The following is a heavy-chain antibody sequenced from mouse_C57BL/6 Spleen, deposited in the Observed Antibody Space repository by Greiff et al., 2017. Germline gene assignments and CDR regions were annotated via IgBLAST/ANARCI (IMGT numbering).Heavy chain of an antibody. D-gene: IGHD2-3*01. CDR2: INYDGSST. Sequence: EVKLMESEGGLVQPGSSMKLSCTASGFTFSDYYMAWVRQVPEKGLEWVANINYDGSSTYYLDSLKSRFIISRDNAKNILYLQMSSLKSEDTATYYCAREDDGYFSWFAYWGQGTLVTVSA. CDR3: AREDDGYFSWFAY. J-gene: IGHJ3*01. V-gene: IGHV5-16*01. CDR1: GFTFSDYY.